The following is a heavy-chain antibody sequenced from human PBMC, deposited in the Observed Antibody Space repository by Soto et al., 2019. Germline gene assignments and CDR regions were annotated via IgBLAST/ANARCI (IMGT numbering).Heavy chain of an antibody. CDR2: ISGSGDST. D-gene: IGHD3-16*01. CDR3: AWSPWADVLGRFGH. CDR1: GFTFSSYV. V-gene: IGHV3-23*01. J-gene: IGHJ4*02. Sequence: GGSLRLSCAGSGFTFSSYVMSYVRQAPGKGLEWVSSISGSGDSTHYADSVKGRFTISRDNSKDTVFLQLNSLRGEDTAIYYCAWSPWADVLGRFGHWGQGSLVTVSS.